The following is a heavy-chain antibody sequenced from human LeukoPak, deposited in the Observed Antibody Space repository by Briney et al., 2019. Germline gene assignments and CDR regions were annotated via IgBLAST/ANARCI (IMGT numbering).Heavy chain of an antibody. CDR1: GFTFSNAW. Sequence: GGSLRLSCAASGFTFSNAWMTWVRQAPGKGLEWVGRIKSKTDGGTTDYAAPVKGRFTISRDDSKNTLYLQMNSLKTEDTAVYYCTTDFPWELRDIYYYYGMDVWGQGTTVTVSS. V-gene: IGHV3-15*01. J-gene: IGHJ6*02. D-gene: IGHD1-26*01. CDR2: IKSKTDGGTT. CDR3: TTDFPWELRDIYYYYGMDV.